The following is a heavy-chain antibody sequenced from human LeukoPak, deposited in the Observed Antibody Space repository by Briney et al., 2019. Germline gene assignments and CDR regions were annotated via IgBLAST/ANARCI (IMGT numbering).Heavy chain of an antibody. CDR1: GNIFSGYY. D-gene: IGHD3-10*01. CDR2: INPNSGGT. J-gene: IGHJ5*02. CDR3: ARGGDKSRWNSGSYYKGNWFDP. Sequence: ASVKVSCKAAGNIFSGYYIHWVRQVPGQGLEWMGWINPNSGGTNYAQHFQGRVTMTRDTSISTAYMELSSLRSDDTALYYCARGGDKSRWNSGSYYKGNWFDPWGQGTLVTVSS. V-gene: IGHV1-2*02.